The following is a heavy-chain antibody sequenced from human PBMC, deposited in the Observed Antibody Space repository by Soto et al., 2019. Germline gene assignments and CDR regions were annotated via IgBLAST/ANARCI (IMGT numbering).Heavy chain of an antibody. CDR1: GLPFNGYW. CDR3: ARVMGGSGGKGDPLDS. Sequence: PGGSLRLSCAASGLPFNGYWMHWVRQAPGKGLEWVSQINGDGSGTIYADSVKGRVTISRDNAKNTLYLQMNSLRAEDTAVYYCARVMGGSGGKGDPLDSWGQGTLVTVSS. CDR2: INGDGSGT. J-gene: IGHJ4*02. V-gene: IGHV3-74*01. D-gene: IGHD2-15*01.